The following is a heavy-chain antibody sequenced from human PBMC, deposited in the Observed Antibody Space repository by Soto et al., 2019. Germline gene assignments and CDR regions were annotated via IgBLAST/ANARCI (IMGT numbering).Heavy chain of an antibody. CDR2: IIPILGIA. Sequence: QVQLVQSGAEVKKPGSSVKVSCKASGGTFSSYTISWVRQAPGQGLEWMGRIIPILGIANYAQKFQGRVTITADKATRTADMELSSLRSEDSAVFYCASQGTVDGARCWYFYLWSRGTLVTVSS. CDR3: ASQGTVDGARCWYFYL. V-gene: IGHV1-69*02. D-gene: IGHD2-8*02. J-gene: IGHJ2*01. CDR1: GGTFSSYT.